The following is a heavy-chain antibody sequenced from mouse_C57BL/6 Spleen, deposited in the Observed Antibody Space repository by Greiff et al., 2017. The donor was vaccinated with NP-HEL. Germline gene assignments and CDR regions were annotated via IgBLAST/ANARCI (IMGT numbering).Heavy chain of an antibody. CDR1: GFSLTSYG. CDR3: ARHGNYGNSYYAMDY. V-gene: IGHV2-6-1*01. Sequence: VQLQESGPGLVAPSQSLSITCTVSGFSLTSYGVHWVRQPPGKGLEWLVVIWSDGSTTYNSALKSRLSISKDNSKSQVFLKMNSLQTDDTAMYYCARHGNYGNSYYAMDYWGQGTSVTVSS. J-gene: IGHJ4*01. D-gene: IGHD2-1*01. CDR2: IWSDGST.